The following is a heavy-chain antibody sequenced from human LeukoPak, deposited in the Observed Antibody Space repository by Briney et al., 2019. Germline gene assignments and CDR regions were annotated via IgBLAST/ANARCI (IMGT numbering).Heavy chain of an antibody. J-gene: IGHJ4*02. CDR2: IYYSGNT. CDR3: ARSGMYYYDSSGYDY. V-gene: IGHV4-59*01. CDR1: GGSISTYY. D-gene: IGHD3-22*01. Sequence: KPSETLSLTCTVSGGSISTYYWSWIRQSPGKGLEWIGYIYYSGNTNCNPSLKSRVTISVDTPKNQFSLKLSSVTAADTAVYYCARSGMYYYDSSGYDYWGQGTLVTVSS.